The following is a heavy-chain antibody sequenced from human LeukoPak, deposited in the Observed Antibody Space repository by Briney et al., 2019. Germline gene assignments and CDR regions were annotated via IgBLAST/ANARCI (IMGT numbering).Heavy chain of an antibody. CDR2: IYHSGST. V-gene: IGHV4-34*01. J-gene: IGHJ6*03. Sequence: TSETLSLTCAVYGGSFSGYYWSWIRQPPGKGLEWIGEIYHSGSTNYNPSLKSRVTISVDKSKTQFSLKLSSVTAADTAVYYCTRGSIAYYYMDVWGKGTTVTISS. D-gene: IGHD3-22*01. CDR1: GGSFSGYY. CDR3: TRGSIAYYYMDV.